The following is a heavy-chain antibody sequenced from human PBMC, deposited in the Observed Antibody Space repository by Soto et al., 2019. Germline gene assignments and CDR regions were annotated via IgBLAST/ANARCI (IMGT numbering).Heavy chain of an antibody. CDR2: IRSKGYGGTT. CDR3: IRAGVVVAAATYDP. D-gene: IGHD2-15*01. J-gene: IGHJ5*02. V-gene: IGHV3-49*03. CDR1: GFTFGDYA. Sequence: GGSLSLSCTASGFTFGDYAMSWFRQAPGKGLEWVGFIRSKGYGGTTEYAASVKGRFSISRDDSKSIAYLQMNSLKTEDTAVYYCIRAGVVVAAATYDPWGQGT.